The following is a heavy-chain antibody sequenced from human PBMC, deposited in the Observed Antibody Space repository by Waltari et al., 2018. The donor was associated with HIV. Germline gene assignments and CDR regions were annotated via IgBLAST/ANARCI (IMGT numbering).Heavy chain of an antibody. Sequence: EVQLLESGGGLVQPGGSLRLSCAASGFTFSSYAMSWVRQAPGKGLEWVSAISGSGGSTYYADSVKGRFTISRDNSKNTLYLQMNSLRAEDTAVYYCAKDPFLELRYFDWLSYRDYYYGMDVWGQGTTVTVSS. CDR1: GFTFSSYA. V-gene: IGHV3-23*01. CDR3: AKDPFLELRYFDWLSYRDYYYGMDV. CDR2: ISGSGGST. J-gene: IGHJ6*02. D-gene: IGHD3-9*01.